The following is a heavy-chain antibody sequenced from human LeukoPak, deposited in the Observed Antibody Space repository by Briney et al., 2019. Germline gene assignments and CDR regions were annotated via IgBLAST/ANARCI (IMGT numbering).Heavy chain of an antibody. CDR1: GGSVSSGSYY. CDR2: IHHSGST. V-gene: IGHV4-61*01. CDR3: ARGGDYRFDY. J-gene: IGHJ4*02. Sequence: SETLSLTCTVSGGSVSSGSYYWSWIRQPPGKGLEWIGEIHHSGSTNYNPSLKSRVTLSVDKSKNQLSLRLTSVTAADTAVYYCARGGDYRFDYWGQGTLVTVSS. D-gene: IGHD4-17*01.